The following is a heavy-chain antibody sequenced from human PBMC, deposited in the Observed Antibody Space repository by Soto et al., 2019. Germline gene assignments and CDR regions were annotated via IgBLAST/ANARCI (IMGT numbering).Heavy chain of an antibody. Sequence: SITSSDARFCRTSENGLQTRQSSGKGLEWIAYTAYTGNTNYNPSLKSRVTISMDTSKNQLSLKLTSMTAADTAVYYCARYGDAGFIHSFDPWCHGNLV. CDR3: ARYGDAGFIHSFDP. CDR2: TAYTGNT. J-gene: IGHJ2*01. CDR1: RFCRTSEN. D-gene: IGHD4-17*01. V-gene: IGHV4-59*01.